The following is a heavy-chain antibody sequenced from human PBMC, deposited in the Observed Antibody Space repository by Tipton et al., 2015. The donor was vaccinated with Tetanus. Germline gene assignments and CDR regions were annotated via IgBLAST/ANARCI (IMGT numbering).Heavy chain of an antibody. CDR3: AREYDSSGYYEFYYYYGMDV. J-gene: IGHJ6*02. V-gene: IGHV3-48*03. Sequence: SLRLSCAASGFTFSSYEMNWVRQAPGKGLEWVSYISSSGSTIYYADSVKGRFTISRDNAKNSLYLQMNSLRAEDTAVYYCAREYDSSGYYEFYYYYGMDVWGQGTTVTVSS. D-gene: IGHD3-22*01. CDR1: GFTFSSYE. CDR2: ISSSGSTI.